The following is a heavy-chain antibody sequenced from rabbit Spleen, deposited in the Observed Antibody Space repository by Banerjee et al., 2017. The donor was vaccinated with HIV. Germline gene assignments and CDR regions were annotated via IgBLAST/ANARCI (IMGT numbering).Heavy chain of an antibody. D-gene: IGHD6-1*01. J-gene: IGHJ4*01. CDR1: GFSFINKHV. Sequence: QEQLVESGGGLVQPEGSLTLTCKASGFSFINKHVMCWVRQAPGKGLEWIASIYPNNGVTYYANWAKGRFTISRTSSTTVTLQMTSLTAADTATYFCASDIYGHGGFSLWGPGTLVTVS. CDR2: IYPNNGVT. V-gene: IGHV1S45*01. CDR3: ASDIYGHGGFSL.